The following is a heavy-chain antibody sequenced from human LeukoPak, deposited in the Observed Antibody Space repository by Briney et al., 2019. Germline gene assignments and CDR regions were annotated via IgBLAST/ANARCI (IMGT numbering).Heavy chain of an antibody. Sequence: SETLSLTCTASGGSISSYYWSWIRQPPGKGLEWIGYIYYSGSTNYNPSLKSRVTISLDTTKNQFSLKLSTVTAADTAAFYCAEVGYSRSRWWFDPWGQGNPVTASS. V-gene: IGHV4-59*01. D-gene: IGHD6-13*01. CDR2: IYYSGST. CDR3: AEVGYSRSRWWFDP. J-gene: IGHJ5*02. CDR1: GGSISSYY.